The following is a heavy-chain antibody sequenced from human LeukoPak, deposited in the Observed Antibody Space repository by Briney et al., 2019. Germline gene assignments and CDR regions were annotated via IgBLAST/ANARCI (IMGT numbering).Heavy chain of an antibody. CDR1: GYTFSAFY. CDR3: ASHYYDSSGPTRDTQFDY. Sequence: ASVKVSCKPSGYTFSAFYIHWVRQAPGQGLEWMGWINPNSGGTNYAQKFQGRVTMTRDTSISTAYMELSRLRSDDTAVYCCASHYYDSSGPTRDTQFDYWGQGTLVTAS. J-gene: IGHJ4*02. V-gene: IGHV1-2*02. D-gene: IGHD3-22*01. CDR2: INPNSGGT.